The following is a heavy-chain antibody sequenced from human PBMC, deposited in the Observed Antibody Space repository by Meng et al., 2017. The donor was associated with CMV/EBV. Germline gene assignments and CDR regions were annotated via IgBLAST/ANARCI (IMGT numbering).Heavy chain of an antibody. J-gene: IGHJ2*01. CDR2: MNPNSGNT. CDR3: ARGRSAGVVVPAAIRGYWYFDL. V-gene: IGHV1-8*01. D-gene: IGHD2-2*02. CDR1: YD. Sequence: YDIKEWRRDTGQGLEWMGWMNPNSGNTGYAQKFQGRVTMTRNTSISTAYMELSSLRSEDTAVYYCARGRSAGVVVPAAIRGYWYFDLWGRGTLVTVSS.